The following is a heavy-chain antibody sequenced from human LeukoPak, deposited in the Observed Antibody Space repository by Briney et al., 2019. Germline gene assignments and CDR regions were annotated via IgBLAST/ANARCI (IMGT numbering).Heavy chain of an antibody. D-gene: IGHD3-16*01. Sequence: GASVKVSCKVSGHTLTELSVHWVRQPPGKGLEWLGGFDIEDEKRWYERKFRGRVTVTEDTSIDTAYMELSGLTSDDTAVYFCTTEYMTSAWRWGYWGQGTLVVVSS. V-gene: IGHV1-24*01. CDR2: FDIEDEKR. CDR3: TTEYMTSAWRWGY. CDR1: GHTLTELS. J-gene: IGHJ4*02.